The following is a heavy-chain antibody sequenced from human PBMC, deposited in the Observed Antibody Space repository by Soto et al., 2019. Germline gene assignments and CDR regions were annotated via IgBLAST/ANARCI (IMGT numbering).Heavy chain of an antibody. CDR1: GETFIDYY. CDR2: INPNNGAT. Sequence: GASVKVSCKASGETFIDYYLFWVRQAPGQGLEWVAWINPNNGATTYAQKFQGRVTMTRDTSIATVYLELTGLQSDDTAVYFCAKSRSRSVASLKSWGQGTVDMVS. J-gene: IGHJ5*02. CDR3: AKSRSRSVASLKS. V-gene: IGHV1-2*02. D-gene: IGHD3-3*01.